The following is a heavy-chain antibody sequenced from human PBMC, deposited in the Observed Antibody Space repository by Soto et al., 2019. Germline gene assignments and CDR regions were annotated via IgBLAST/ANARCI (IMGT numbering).Heavy chain of an antibody. CDR1: GGSISSYY. D-gene: IGHD3-10*01. CDR3: ARDLGITMGLFDP. J-gene: IGHJ5*02. Sequence: PSETLSLTCTVSGGSISSYYWSWIRQPPGKGLEWIGYIYYSGSTNYNPSLKSRVTISVDTSKNQFSLKLSSVTAADTAVYYCARDLGITMGLFDPWGQGTLVTVSS. V-gene: IGHV4-59*01. CDR2: IYYSGST.